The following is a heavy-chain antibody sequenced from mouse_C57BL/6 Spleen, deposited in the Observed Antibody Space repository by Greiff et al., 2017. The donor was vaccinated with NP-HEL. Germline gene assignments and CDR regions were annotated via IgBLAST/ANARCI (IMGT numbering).Heavy chain of an antibody. CDR1: GYTFTSYW. D-gene: IGHD3-1*01. J-gene: IGHJ1*03. CDR2: IDPSDGYT. Sequence: QVQLKQPGAELVKPGASVKLSCKASGYTFTSYWMQWVKQRPGQGLEWIGEIDPSDGYTNYNQKFKGKATLTVDTSSSTVYMQLSSLTSEDAACYDCARVGSGYFDVWGTGTTVTVSS. CDR3: ARVGSGYFDV. V-gene: IGHV1-50*01.